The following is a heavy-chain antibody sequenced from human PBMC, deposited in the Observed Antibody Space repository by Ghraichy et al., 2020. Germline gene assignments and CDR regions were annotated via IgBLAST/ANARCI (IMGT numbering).Heavy chain of an antibody. CDR3: ASGTGWLQTY. J-gene: IGHJ4*02. CDR1: GGSISNYY. D-gene: IGHD5-18*01. CDR2: VHGRGST. Sequence: SETLSLTCTVSGGSISNYYCNWFRQPPGKGLGWIGYVHGRGSTKYHPSLESRVTVSSDTAKNEFSLSLTSMTPAATAVYYCASGTGWLQTYCGQGTLVTVSS. V-gene: IGHV4-59*01.